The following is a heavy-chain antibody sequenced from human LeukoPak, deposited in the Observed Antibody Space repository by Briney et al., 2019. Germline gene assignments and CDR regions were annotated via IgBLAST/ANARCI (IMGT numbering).Heavy chain of an antibody. CDR1: GFTFSSYG. V-gene: IGHV3-30*18. CDR3: AKDLGYYGSGRGMDV. J-gene: IGHJ6*02. CDR2: ISYDGSNK. Sequence: GGSLRLSCAASGFTFSSYGMHWVRQAPGKGLEWVAVISYDGSNKYYADSVKGRFTISRDNSKNTLYLQMNSLRAEDTAVYYCAKDLGYYGSGRGMDVWGQGTTVTVSS. D-gene: IGHD3-10*01.